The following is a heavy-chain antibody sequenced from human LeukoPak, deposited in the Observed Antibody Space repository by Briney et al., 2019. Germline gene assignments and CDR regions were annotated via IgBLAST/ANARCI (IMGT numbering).Heavy chain of an antibody. Sequence: ASVKVSCKXSGGTFSSYAISWVRQSPGQGLEWMGVIIPIFGTANYSQKFQGRVTITTDESTSTAYMELSSLRSEDTAVYYCARSLTPYYDFWSGYFDDFRWFDPWGQGTLVTVSS. CDR2: IIPIFGTA. J-gene: IGHJ5*02. V-gene: IGHV1-69*05. CDR3: ARSLTPYYDFWSGYFDDFRWFDP. D-gene: IGHD3-3*01. CDR1: GGTFSSYA.